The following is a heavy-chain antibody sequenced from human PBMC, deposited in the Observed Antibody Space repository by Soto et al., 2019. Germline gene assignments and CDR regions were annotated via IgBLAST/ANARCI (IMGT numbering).Heavy chain of an antibody. CDR1: GFTFDDYA. Sequence: SLRLSCAASGFTFDDYAMHWVRQAPGKGLEWVSGISWNSGTIGYADSVKGRFTISRDNAKNSLYLQMNSLRDEDTALYYCAKDSGSGRYHYYYGMDVWSQGTTVTVSS. V-gene: IGHV3-9*01. D-gene: IGHD6-19*01. CDR3: AKDSGSGRYHYYYGMDV. CDR2: ISWNSGTI. J-gene: IGHJ6*02.